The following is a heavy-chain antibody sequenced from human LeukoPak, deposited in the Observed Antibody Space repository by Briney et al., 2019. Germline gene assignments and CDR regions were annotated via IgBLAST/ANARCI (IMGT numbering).Heavy chain of an antibody. Sequence: PGGSLRLSCAASGFTLSSYWMHWVRQAPGKGLVWVSRINNDGSSTTYADSVKGRFTISRDNAKNTLYLQMNSLRAEDTGVYYCARIAAHSSSWYYGGYWGQGTLVTVSS. J-gene: IGHJ4*02. CDR2: INNDGSST. V-gene: IGHV3-74*01. D-gene: IGHD6-13*01. CDR3: ARIAAHSSSWYYGGY. CDR1: GFTLSSYW.